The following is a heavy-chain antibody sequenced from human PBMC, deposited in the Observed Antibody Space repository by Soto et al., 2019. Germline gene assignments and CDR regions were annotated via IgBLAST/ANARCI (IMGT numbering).Heavy chain of an antibody. CDR3: ARGQQWLVREDAFDI. V-gene: IGHV3-30-3*01. J-gene: IGHJ3*02. CDR2: ISYDGSNK. CDR1: GFTFSSYA. Sequence: QVQLVESGGGVVQPGRSLRLSCAASGFTFSSYAMHWVRQAPGKGLEWVAVISYDGSNKYYADSVKGRFTISRDNSKNTLYLQMNSLRAEDTAVYYCARGQQWLVREDAFDIWGQGTMVTVSS. D-gene: IGHD6-19*01.